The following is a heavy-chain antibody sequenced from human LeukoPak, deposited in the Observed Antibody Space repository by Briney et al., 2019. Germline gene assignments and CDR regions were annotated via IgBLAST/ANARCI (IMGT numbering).Heavy chain of an antibody. V-gene: IGHV3-23*01. D-gene: IGHD5-12*01. CDR2: ISGSGGST. Sequence: GGSLRLSCAASGFTFSSYGMSWVRQAPGKGLEWVSAISGSGGSTYYADSVKGRFTISRDNSKNTLYLQMNSLRAEDTAVYYCAKDWLGRGFFDYWGQGTLVTVSS. CDR1: GFTFSSYG. CDR3: AKDWLGRGFFDY. J-gene: IGHJ4*02.